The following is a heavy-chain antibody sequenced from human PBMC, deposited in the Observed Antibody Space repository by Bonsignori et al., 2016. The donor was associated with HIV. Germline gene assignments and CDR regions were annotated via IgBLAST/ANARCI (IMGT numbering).Heavy chain of an antibody. V-gene: IGHV1-18*01. Sequence: WVRQAPGQGLEWMGWISANNGNTDYAQKLQARVTMTTDTPTTTAYMELRSLRSDDTAVYYCARVPYEYSNWYEYFFDYWGQGTLVTVSS. CDR2: ISANNGNT. D-gene: IGHD6-6*01. J-gene: IGHJ4*02. CDR3: ARVPYEYSNWYEYFFDY.